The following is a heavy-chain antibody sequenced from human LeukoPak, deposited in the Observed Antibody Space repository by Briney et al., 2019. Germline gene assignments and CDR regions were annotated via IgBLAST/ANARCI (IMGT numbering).Heavy chain of an antibody. Sequence: GGSLRLSCAASGFTFSSYWMSWFRQIPGKGLEWLGNIKTDGSEKYYLDSVRGRFTISRDNAKNSLFLQMNSLRGEDTAVYYCVRDYVLGTYDPDYWGQGTLVTVTS. D-gene: IGHD3-16*01. CDR2: IKTDGSEK. V-gene: IGHV3-7*01. J-gene: IGHJ4*02. CDR3: VRDYVLGTYDPDY. CDR1: GFTFSSYW.